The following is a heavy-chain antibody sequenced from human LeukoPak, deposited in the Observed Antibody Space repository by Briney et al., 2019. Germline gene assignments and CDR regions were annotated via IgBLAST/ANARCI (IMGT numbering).Heavy chain of an antibody. CDR1: GGTFSSYA. J-gene: IGHJ3*02. Sequence: ASVKVSCKASGGTFSSYAISWVRQAPGQGLEWMGRIIPILGIANYAQKFQGRVTITADKSTSTAYMELSSLRSEDTAVYYCARDHDDDFWSGSYVGAFDIWGQGTMVTVSS. CDR3: ARDHDDDFWSGSYVGAFDI. V-gene: IGHV1-69*04. D-gene: IGHD3-3*01. CDR2: IIPILGIA.